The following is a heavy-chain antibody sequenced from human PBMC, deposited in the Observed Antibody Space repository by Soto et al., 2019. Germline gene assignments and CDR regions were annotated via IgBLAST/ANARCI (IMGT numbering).Heavy chain of an antibody. V-gene: IGHV4-59*02. J-gene: IGHJ5*02. CDR2: SGST. CDR3: ARLSAGWLDP. Sequence: QVQLQESGPGQVKPSETLSLTCTVSGGYVSSYYWSWIRQPPGKGLEWIGYSGSTNYNPSLKSRVTISVDTSKNQFSLNLSSVTAADTAVYYCARLSAGWLDPWGQGTLVTVAS. CDR1: GGYVSSYY. D-gene: IGHD6-19*01.